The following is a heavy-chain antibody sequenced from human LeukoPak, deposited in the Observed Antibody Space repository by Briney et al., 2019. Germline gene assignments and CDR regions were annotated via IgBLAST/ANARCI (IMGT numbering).Heavy chain of an antibody. J-gene: IGHJ3*02. V-gene: IGHV4-61*02. D-gene: IGHD1-26*01. Sequence: SETLSLTCTVSGASISSGSYYWTWIRQPAGKGLEWIGRIYTSGSTNYNPSLESRVTISEDTSKNQFSLKLSSVTAADTAVYYCARHKWRGDAFDIWGQGTMVTVSS. CDR2: IYTSGST. CDR1: GASISSGSYY. CDR3: ARHKWRGDAFDI.